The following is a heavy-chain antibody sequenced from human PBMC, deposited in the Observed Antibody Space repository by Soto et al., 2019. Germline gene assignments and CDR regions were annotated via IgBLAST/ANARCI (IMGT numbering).Heavy chain of an antibody. Sequence: GASVKVSCKASGGTFSSYAISWVRQAPGQGLEWMGGIIPIFGTANYAQKFQGRVTITADESTSTAYMELSSLRSEDTAVYYCARVGPGAAASRAFDYWGQGTLVTVSS. CDR1: GGTFSSYA. CDR2: IIPIFGTA. J-gene: IGHJ4*02. V-gene: IGHV1-69*13. CDR3: ARVGPGAAASRAFDY. D-gene: IGHD6-13*01.